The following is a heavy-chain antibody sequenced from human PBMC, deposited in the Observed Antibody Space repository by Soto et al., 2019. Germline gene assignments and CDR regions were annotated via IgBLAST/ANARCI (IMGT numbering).Heavy chain of an antibody. CDR1: GFTFSSYW. CDR3: ARLPNKSPQN. V-gene: IGHV3-74*01. Sequence: EVQLVESGGGLVQPGGSLRLSCAASGFTFSSYWMHWVRQAPGKGLVWVSSISTDASSTSYADPVKGRFTISRDNAKSTLYLQMTSVRAEDTAVYYCARLPNKSPQNWGQGTLVIVSP. CDR2: ISTDASST. J-gene: IGHJ1*01.